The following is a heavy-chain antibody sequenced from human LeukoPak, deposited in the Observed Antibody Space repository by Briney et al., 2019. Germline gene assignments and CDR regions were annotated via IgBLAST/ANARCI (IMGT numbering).Heavy chain of an antibody. D-gene: IGHD2-2*01. J-gene: IGHJ4*02. CDR3: ARQDIVVVPAAIGLDY. CDR1: GGSISSSSYY. Sequence: PSETLSLTCTVSGGSISSSSYYWGWIRQPPGKGLEWIGSIYYSGSTYYNPSLKSRVTISVDTSKNQFSLKLSSVTAADTAVYYCARQDIVVVPAAIGLDYWGQGTLVTVSS. V-gene: IGHV4-39*01. CDR2: IYYSGST.